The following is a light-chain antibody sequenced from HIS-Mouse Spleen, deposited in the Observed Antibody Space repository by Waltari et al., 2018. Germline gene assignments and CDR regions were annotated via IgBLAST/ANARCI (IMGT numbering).Light chain of an antibody. V-gene: IGLV1-47*01. CDR1: SSNIGSNN. J-gene: IGLJ3*02. CDR2: RKK. Sequence: QSVLTQPPSASGTPGQRVTIPCSGSSSNIGSNNVKWYQEPPGTAPKPLILRKKQRPSGVPDRFSGSKSGTSASLAISGLRSEDEADYYCAAWDDSLSGPWVFGGGTKLTVL. CDR3: AAWDDSLSGPWV.